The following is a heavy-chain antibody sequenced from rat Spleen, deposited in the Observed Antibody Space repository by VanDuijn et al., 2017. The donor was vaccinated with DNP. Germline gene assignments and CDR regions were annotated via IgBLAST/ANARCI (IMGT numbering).Heavy chain of an antibody. CDR1: GFTFSDYN. CDR2: IIYNGERA. D-gene: IGHD1-1*01. CDR3: ATRGVEARYYWHFDF. V-gene: IGHV5S10*01. Sequence: EVQLVESGGDLVQPGGSLKLSCVASGFTFSDYNLAWVRQTPKEGLDWVATIIYNGERAFYRDSVKGRFTISRDDAKSTLYLQMDSLRSEDSATYYCATRGVEARYYWHFDFWGPGTMVTVSS. J-gene: IGHJ1*01.